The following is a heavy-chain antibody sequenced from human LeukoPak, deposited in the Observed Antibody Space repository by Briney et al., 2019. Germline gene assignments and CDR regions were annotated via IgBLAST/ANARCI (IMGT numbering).Heavy chain of an antibody. J-gene: IGHJ4*02. D-gene: IGHD3-22*01. V-gene: IGHV3-48*01. CDR1: EFTFSSYS. Sequence: PGGSLRLSCAASEFTFSSYSMNWVRQAPGKGLEWVSYISSSSSTIYYADSVKGRFTISRDNAKNSLYLQMNSLRAEDTAVYYCARAYYGSSGYLFDYWGQGTLVTVSS. CDR2: ISSSSSTI. CDR3: ARAYYGSSGYLFDY.